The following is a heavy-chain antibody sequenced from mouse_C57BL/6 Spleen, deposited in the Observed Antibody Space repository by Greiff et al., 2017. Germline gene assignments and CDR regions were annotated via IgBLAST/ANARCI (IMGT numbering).Heavy chain of an antibody. CDR2: INPGSGGT. D-gene: IGHD2-10*01. J-gene: IGHJ3*01. Sequence: QVQLQQSGAELVRPGTSVKVSCKASGYAFTNYLIEWVKQRPGQGLEWIGVINPGSGGTNYNEKFKGKATLTADKSSSTAYMQLSSLTSEDSAVYFCARSYYDNWFAYWGQGTLVTVSA. CDR1: GYAFTNYL. CDR3: ARSYYDNWFAY. V-gene: IGHV1-54*01.